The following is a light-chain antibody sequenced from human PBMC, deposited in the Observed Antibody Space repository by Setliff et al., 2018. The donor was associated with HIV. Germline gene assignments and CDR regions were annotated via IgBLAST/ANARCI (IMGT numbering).Light chain of an antibody. V-gene: IGLV1-44*01. CDR1: SSNIGSNT. J-gene: IGLJ2*01. Sequence: QSVLTQPPSASGTPGQRVTISCSGSSSNIGSNTVNWYQQLPGTAPKLLIYSNNQRPSGVPDRFSGSKSGTSASLAISGLQSEDEADYYCAAWDDSLNGHVVFGGGTK. CDR2: SNN. CDR3: AAWDDSLNGHVV.